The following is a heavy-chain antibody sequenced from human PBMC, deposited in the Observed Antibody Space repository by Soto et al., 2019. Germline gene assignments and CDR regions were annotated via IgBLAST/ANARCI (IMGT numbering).Heavy chain of an antibody. CDR1: GASISSVGYY. CDR3: GSLSDRMTPATMVD. Sequence: QVQLQESGPGLVQPSQTLSLTCSVSGASISSVGYYWTWIRQHPGEGLEWIGYIYHSGSTYYNPSLKCRLSIAGDAAENQFSRRPGSVTAAGTAVYSCGSLSDRMTPATMVDWGQGTLVTVSS. V-gene: IGHV4-31*03. D-gene: IGHD3-10*01. J-gene: IGHJ4*02. CDR2: IYHSGST.